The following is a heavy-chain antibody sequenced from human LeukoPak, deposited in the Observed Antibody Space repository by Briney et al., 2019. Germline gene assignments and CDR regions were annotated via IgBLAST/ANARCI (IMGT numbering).Heavy chain of an antibody. J-gene: IGHJ6*02. CDR1: GGSISSYY. D-gene: IGHD3-22*01. Sequence: SSETLSLTCTVSGGSISSYYWSWIRQPPGKGLEWIGYIYYSGSTNYNPSLKSRVTISVDTSKNQFSLKLSSVTAADTAVYYCARERVVVSHSEDYYYYGMDVWGQGTTVTVSS. CDR3: ARERVVVSHSEDYYYYGMDV. CDR2: IYYSGST. V-gene: IGHV4-59*01.